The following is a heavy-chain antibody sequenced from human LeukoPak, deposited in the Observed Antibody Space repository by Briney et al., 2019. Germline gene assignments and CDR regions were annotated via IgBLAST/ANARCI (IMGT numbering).Heavy chain of an antibody. D-gene: IGHD6-19*01. V-gene: IGHV3-11*01. J-gene: IGHJ6*02. Sequence: GGSLRLSCAASGFTFSDYYMSWIRQAPGKGLEWVSYISSSGSTIYYADSVKGRFTISRDNAKNSLYLQMNSLRAEDTAVYYCASPGYSSGWYGDYYYGMDVWGQGTTVTVSS. CDR3: ASPGYSSGWYGDYYYGMDV. CDR1: GFTFSDYY. CDR2: ISSSGSTI.